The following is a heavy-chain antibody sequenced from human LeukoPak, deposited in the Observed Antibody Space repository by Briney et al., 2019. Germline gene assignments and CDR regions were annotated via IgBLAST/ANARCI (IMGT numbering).Heavy chain of an antibody. Sequence: PGGSLRLSCAASGLTVSSNYMSWVRQGPGKGLEWVSVIYSGGSTYYADSVKGRFTVSRDNSKNTLFLQMNSLRAEDTAVYYCAKDGGLWVSAHWGDSWGRGTLVTVSS. CDR2: IYSGGST. J-gene: IGHJ4*02. D-gene: IGHD7-27*01. V-gene: IGHV3-53*01. CDR3: AKDGGLWVSAHWGDS. CDR1: GLTVSSNY.